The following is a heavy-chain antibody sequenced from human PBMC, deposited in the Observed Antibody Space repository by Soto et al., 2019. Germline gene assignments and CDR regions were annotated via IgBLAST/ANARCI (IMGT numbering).Heavy chain of an antibody. CDR3: TRDDVECSGGSCYGVPMDV. V-gene: IGHV3-66*01. CDR1: GXSVSTKY. D-gene: IGHD2-15*01. J-gene: IGHJ6*04. Sequence: EVQXXESXXGXXXXGXSLXLSCXASGXSVSTKYMXXVRQXPXXXXXXXSLIQSGGSTYYADSVKGRFTISRDNSENTLXXQMXXLXXXXTAVYYCTRDDVECSGGSCYGVPMDVWGKGTTVTVXA. CDR2: IQSGGST.